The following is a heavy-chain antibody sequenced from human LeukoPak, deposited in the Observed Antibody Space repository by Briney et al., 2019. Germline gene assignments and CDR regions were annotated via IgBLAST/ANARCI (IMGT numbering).Heavy chain of an antibody. J-gene: IGHJ3*02. CDR1: GFTFSSYS. Sequence: GGPLRLSCAASGFTFSSYSMNGVREAPGKVLECVSSISSSSSYIYYADSVKGRFTIYRDNAENSLYLQMNSLRAEDTAVYYCARGYGVQDAFDIWGQGTMVTVSS. V-gene: IGHV3-21*01. D-gene: IGHD4-17*01. CDR2: ISSSSSYI. CDR3: ARGYGVQDAFDI.